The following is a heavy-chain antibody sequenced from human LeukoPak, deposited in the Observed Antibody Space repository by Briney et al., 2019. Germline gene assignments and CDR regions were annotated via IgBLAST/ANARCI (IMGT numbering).Heavy chain of an antibody. V-gene: IGHV3-48*03. CDR3: ARLPFGELLGRSAFDI. Sequence: PGGSLRLSCAASGFTFSSYEMNWVRQAPGKGLEWVSYISSSGSTIHYADSVKGRFTISRDNAKNSLYLQMNSLRAEDTAVYYCARLPFGELLGRSAFDIWGQGTMVTVSS. CDR2: ISSSGSTI. J-gene: IGHJ3*02. CDR1: GFTFSSYE. D-gene: IGHD3-10*01.